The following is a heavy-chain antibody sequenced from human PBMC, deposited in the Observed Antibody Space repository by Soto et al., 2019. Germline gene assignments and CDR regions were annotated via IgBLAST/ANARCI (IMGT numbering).Heavy chain of an antibody. CDR1: GGTFRHNA. J-gene: IGHJ4*02. CDR2: IIPIFGTA. CDR3: ARSSLVGATAINLDY. Sequence: APVKLSCQDSGGTFRHNAISWVRQAPRQGLEWLGGIIPIFGTASYAQKFQGRVTISADESTSTAYMELSGLTSEDTAVYYCARSSLVGATAINLDYWGQGTLVTVSS. V-gene: IGHV1-69*13. D-gene: IGHD1-26*01.